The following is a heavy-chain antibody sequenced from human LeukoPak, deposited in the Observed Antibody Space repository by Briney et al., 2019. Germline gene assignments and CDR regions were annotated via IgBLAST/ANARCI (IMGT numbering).Heavy chain of an antibody. CDR3: AREYGGNRD. Sequence: PSATLSLTCAVSGGSISSYYWSWIRQPPGKGLEWIGYIYYSGSTNYNPSLKSRVTISVDTSKNQFSLKLSSVTAADTAVYYCAREYGGNRDWGQGTLVTVSS. V-gene: IGHV4-59*01. CDR2: IYYSGST. D-gene: IGHD4-23*01. J-gene: IGHJ1*01. CDR1: GGSISSYY.